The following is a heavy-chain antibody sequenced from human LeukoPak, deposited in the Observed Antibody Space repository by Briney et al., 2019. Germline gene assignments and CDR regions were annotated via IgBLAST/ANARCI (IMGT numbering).Heavy chain of an antibody. Sequence: GRSLRLSCAASGFTFSSYSINWVRQAPGKGLEWVSYISSTSSAIYYANSVKGRFTISRDNAKNSLYLQMNSLRAEDTAVYYCARVIGSYGDSAYWGQGTLVTVSS. CDR3: ARVIGSYGDSAY. D-gene: IGHD3-16*01. J-gene: IGHJ4*02. V-gene: IGHV3-48*04. CDR1: GFTFSSYS. CDR2: ISSTSSAI.